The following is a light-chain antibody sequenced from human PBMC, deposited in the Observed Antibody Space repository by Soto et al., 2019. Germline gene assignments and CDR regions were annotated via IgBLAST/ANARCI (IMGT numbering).Light chain of an antibody. CDR3: QQYGSSPGT. CDR1: QNVRASY. Sequence: EVDLTQSPGTLSLSPGEIATLSCRARQNVRASYLAWYQQKPGQAPSLLLYYTSTGATGVPDRFSGSGSGTDFALTISRVEPEDFALYFCQQYGSSPGTFGQGTKVDIK. V-gene: IGKV3-20*01. CDR2: YTS. J-gene: IGKJ1*01.